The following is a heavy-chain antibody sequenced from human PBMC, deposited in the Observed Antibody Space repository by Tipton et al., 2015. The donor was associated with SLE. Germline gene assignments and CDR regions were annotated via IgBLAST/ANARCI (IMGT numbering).Heavy chain of an antibody. CDR1: GFTLSSFG. J-gene: IGHJ4*02. CDR2: IWYDGSSK. V-gene: IGHV3-33*06. Sequence: RSLRLSCAASGFTLSSFGMHWVRQGPGKGLEWVAVIWYDGSSKYYADSVKGRFTISRDTTQNTMYLQMESLRVEDTAVYYCAKVMGHSNSIDYWGQGTPVTVSS. D-gene: IGHD4-11*01. CDR3: AKVMGHSNSIDY.